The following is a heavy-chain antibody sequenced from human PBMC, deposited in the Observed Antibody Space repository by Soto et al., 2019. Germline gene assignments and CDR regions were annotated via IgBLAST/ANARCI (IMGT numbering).Heavy chain of an antibody. V-gene: IGHV5-51*01. J-gene: IGHJ6*02. Sequence: GESLTISCKGSEYSFTIYWIGWVRQIPGKGLEWMGIIYPGDSDTRYSPSFQGQVTISADKSISTAYLQWSSLKASDTAMYYCARGLYSRSWYYGMDVWAKGTRSPSP. CDR2: IYPGDSDT. D-gene: IGHD4-4*01. CDR1: EYSFTIYW. CDR3: ARGLYSRSWYYGMDV.